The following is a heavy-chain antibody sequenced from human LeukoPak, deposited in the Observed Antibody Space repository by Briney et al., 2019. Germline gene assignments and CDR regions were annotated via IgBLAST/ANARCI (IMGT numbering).Heavy chain of an antibody. D-gene: IGHD2-2*01. CDR3: ATAEPAATPGDAFDI. V-gene: IGHV4-59*08. CDR1: GESISGFY. J-gene: IGHJ3*02. Sequence: PSETLSLTCTVSGESISGFYWNWIRQPPGKGLEWLGYIYYSGSTNYNPSLKSRVTISIDTSKNQFSLKLSSVTAADTAVYYCATAEPAATPGDAFDIWGQGTMVTVSS. CDR2: IYYSGST.